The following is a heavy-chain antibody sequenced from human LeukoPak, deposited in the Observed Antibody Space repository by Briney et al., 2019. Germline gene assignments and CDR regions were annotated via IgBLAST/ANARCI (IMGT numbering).Heavy chain of an antibody. CDR1: GGPISSYY. V-gene: IGHV4-59*01. D-gene: IGHD6-13*01. Sequence: SETLSLTCTVSGGPISSYYWSWIRQPPGKGLEWIGYIYYSGSTNYNPSLKSRVTISVDTSKNQFSLKLSSVTAADTAVYYCARASSSWYGMDVWGQGTTVTVSS. J-gene: IGHJ6*02. CDR2: IYYSGST. CDR3: ARASSSWYGMDV.